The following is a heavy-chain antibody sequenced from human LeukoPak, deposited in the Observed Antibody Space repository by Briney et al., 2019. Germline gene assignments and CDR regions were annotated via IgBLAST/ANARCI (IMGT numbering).Heavy chain of an antibody. J-gene: IGHJ6*03. CDR3: ARGPPRGKYYYMDV. CDR1: GFTFHDYA. D-gene: IGHD1-1*01. Sequence: GGSLRLSCAASGFTFHDYAMHWVRQPPGGGLEWVSLISGDGDAAYYVDSVEGRFTISRDNAKNSLYLQMNSLTAGDTAVYYCARGPPRGKYYYMDVWGKGTTVTVSS. CDR2: ISGDGDAA. V-gene: IGHV3-43*02.